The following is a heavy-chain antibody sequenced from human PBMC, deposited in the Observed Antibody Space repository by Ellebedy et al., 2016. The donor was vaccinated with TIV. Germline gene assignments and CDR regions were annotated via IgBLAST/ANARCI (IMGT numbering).Heavy chain of an antibody. CDR1: GFTFSDYY. Sequence: GGSLRLXCAASGFTFSDYYMSWIRQAPGKGLEWISYISNSSDYTNYADSVKGRFSISRDNAKNSLYLQMNSLRAEDTAVYYCAKDPGGIAVAVVGNWGQGTLVTVSS. J-gene: IGHJ4*02. CDR2: ISNSSDYT. D-gene: IGHD6-19*01. CDR3: AKDPGGIAVAVVGN. V-gene: IGHV3-11*05.